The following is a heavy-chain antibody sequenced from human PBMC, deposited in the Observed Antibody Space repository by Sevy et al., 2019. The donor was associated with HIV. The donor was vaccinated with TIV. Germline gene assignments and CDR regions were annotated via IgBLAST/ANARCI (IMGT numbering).Heavy chain of an antibody. D-gene: IGHD3-3*01. CDR3: ARVPTIFTEVNWFDP. CDR1: GYTFTAYY. V-gene: IGHV1-2*02. CDR2: INPNSGDT. Sequence: ASVKVPCKASGYTFTAYYIHWVRQAPGQGLECMGWINPNSGDTNYAQNFQGRVTMTSETSISTVYMDLNRLGSDDTAVYYCARVPTIFTEVNWFDPWGQGTLVTVSS. J-gene: IGHJ5*02.